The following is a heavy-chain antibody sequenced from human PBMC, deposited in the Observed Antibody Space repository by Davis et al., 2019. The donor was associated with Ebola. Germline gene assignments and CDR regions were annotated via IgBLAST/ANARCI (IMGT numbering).Heavy chain of an antibody. Sequence: MPSETLSLTCAVYGGSFSGYYWSWIRQPPGKGLEWIGEINHSGSTNYNPSLKSRVTTSVDTSKNQFSLKLSSVTAADTAVYYCARPTYYYESSGYYSHWGQGTLVTVSS. CDR1: GGSFSGYY. J-gene: IGHJ4*02. V-gene: IGHV4-34*01. CDR3: ARPTYYYESSGYYSH. CDR2: INHSGST. D-gene: IGHD3-22*01.